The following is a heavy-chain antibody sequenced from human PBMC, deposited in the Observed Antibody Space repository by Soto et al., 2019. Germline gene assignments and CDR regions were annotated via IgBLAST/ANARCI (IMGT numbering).Heavy chain of an antibody. CDR2: ISGSGAGT. V-gene: IGHV3-23*01. J-gene: IGHJ4*03. Sequence: HPGGSLRLSCAVSGITFSNYGMNWVRQAPGKGLEWVSAISGSGAGTYYEESVKGRFTISRDKSKNTLYLQMNSPTADDTAAYYCAIGNKFGGYDFYFSYWGQGTMVPVSS. CDR3: AIGNKFGGYDFYFSY. CDR1: GITFSNYG. D-gene: IGHD5-12*01.